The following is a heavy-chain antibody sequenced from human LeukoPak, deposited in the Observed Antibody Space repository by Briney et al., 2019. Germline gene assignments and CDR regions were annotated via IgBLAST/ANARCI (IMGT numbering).Heavy chain of an antibody. D-gene: IGHD5-18*01. CDR1: GGSISSYY. Sequence: SETLSLTCTVSGGSISSYYWSWIRQPPGKGLEWIGYIYYSGSTNYNPSLNSRVTISVDTSKNQFSLKLSSVTAADTAVYYCARDGRGYSYGWFDYWGQGILVTVSS. V-gene: IGHV4-59*01. CDR2: IYYSGST. CDR3: ARDGRGYSYGWFDY. J-gene: IGHJ4*02.